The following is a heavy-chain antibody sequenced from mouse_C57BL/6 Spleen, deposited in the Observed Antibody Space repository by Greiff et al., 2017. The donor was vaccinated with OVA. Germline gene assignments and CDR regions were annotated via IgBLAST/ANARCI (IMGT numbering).Heavy chain of an antibody. CDR3: ASQAITTVVDYYAMDY. CDR1: GYTFTSYN. J-gene: IGHJ4*01. V-gene: IGHV1-12*01. CDR2: IYPGNGDT. D-gene: IGHD1-1*01. Sequence: LQESGAELVRPGASVKMSCKASGYTFTSYNMHWVKQTPRQGLEWIGAIYPGNGDTSYNQKFKGKATLTVDKSSSTAYMQLSSLTSEDSAVYFCASQAITTVVDYYAMDYWGQGTSVTVSS.